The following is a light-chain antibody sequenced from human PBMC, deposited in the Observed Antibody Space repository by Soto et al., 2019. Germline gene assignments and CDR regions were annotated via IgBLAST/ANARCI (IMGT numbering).Light chain of an antibody. V-gene: IGKV3-20*01. CDR2: GAS. CDR3: QQYGSSGRT. J-gene: IGKJ1*01. Sequence: ENVLTQSPGTLSLSPGERATLSCRASQSVGTYLAWYQQKPGQAPRLLIYGASSRATGIPDRFSGSGSGTDFTLTISRLEPEDFAVYYCQQYGSSGRTFGQGTKVDIK. CDR1: QSVGTY.